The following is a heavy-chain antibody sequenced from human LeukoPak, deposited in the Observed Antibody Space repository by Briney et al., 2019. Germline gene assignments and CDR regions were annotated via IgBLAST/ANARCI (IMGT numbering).Heavy chain of an antibody. CDR2: INPNSGGT. CDR3: ARDRPDYYDILTD. V-gene: IGHV1-2*02. Sequence: ASVKVSCKASGYTFTGYYMHWVRQAPGQGLEWMGWINPNSGGTNYAQRFQGRVTMTRDTSISTAYMELSRLRSDDTAVYYCARDRPDYYDILTDWGQGTLVTVSS. CDR1: GYTFTGYY. D-gene: IGHD3-9*01. J-gene: IGHJ4*02.